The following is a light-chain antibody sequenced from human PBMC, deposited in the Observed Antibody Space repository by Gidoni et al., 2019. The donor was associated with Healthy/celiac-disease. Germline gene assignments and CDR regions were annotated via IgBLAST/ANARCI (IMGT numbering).Light chain of an antibody. CDR2: GNS. CDR3: QSYDSSLNVV. Sequence: QSVLTQPPSVSVAPGQRVTIPCPGSSSNIGAGYDVHWYQQLPGTAPKLPIYGNSNRPSGVPDRFSGSKSGTSASLAITGLQAEDEADYYCQSYDSSLNVVFGGGTKLTVL. V-gene: IGLV1-40*01. CDR1: SSNIGAGYD. J-gene: IGLJ2*01.